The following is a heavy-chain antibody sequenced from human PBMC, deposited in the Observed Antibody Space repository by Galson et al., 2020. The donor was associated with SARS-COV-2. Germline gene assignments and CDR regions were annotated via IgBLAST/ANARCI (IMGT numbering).Heavy chain of an antibody. V-gene: IGHV3-21*01. CDR1: GFTFSSYS. D-gene: IGHD2-2*01. CDR3: ARVPLHPACRSTSGYEWLRHTRKGRGAFDI. Sequence: NSGGSLRLSCAASGFTFSSYSINWVRQAPGKVLEWVSSISRSRSYISYADSVTGLFTISRDNAKHSLYLQMTSLRAEDTAVYDWARVPLHPACRSTSGYEWLRHTRKGRGAFDIWGQGTMVTVSS. CDR2: ISRSRSYI. J-gene: IGHJ3*02.